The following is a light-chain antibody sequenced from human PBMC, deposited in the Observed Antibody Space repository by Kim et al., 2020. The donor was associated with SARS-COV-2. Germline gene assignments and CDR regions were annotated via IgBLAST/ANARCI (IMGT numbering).Light chain of an antibody. CDR1: QSVSSSY. Sequence: LSPGERATLSCRASQSVSSSYLGWYQQKPGQTPRLLIYGASSRANGIPDRFSGSGSGTDFTLNISRLEPEDFAVYYCQQYGTSPYTFGQGTKLEI. V-gene: IGKV3-20*01. J-gene: IGKJ2*01. CDR3: QQYGTSPYT. CDR2: GAS.